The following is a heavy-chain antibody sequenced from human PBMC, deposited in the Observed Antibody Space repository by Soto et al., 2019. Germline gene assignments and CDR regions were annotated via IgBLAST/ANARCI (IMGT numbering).Heavy chain of an antibody. D-gene: IGHD1-26*01. CDR3: ARGVSAGVDY. V-gene: IGHV1-8*01. CDR2: MQPSTGRT. Sequence: ASVKVSCKASGYSFTSLDINWVRQTAGQGLEWMGWMQPSTGRTGYAQKFQGRVTMTRDTSINTAYMELTTLTSDDTAFYYCARGVSAGVDYWGEGTLVTVS. CDR1: GYSFTSLD. J-gene: IGHJ4*02.